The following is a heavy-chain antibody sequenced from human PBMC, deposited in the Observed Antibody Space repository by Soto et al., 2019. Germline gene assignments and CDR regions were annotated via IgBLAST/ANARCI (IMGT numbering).Heavy chain of an antibody. Sequence: QVQLVQSGAEVKKPGSSVKVSCKASGGTFNNYAISWVRQAPGQGLEWMGGIIPILGTANYAQKFRGRVTITADESTSTGYMDLSSLRSEDTAVYYCAKGSGITGTTAPAFLDYWGQGTLVTVSS. CDR2: IIPILGTA. D-gene: IGHD1-7*01. V-gene: IGHV1-69*01. CDR1: GGTFNNYA. CDR3: AKGSGITGTTAPAFLDY. J-gene: IGHJ4*02.